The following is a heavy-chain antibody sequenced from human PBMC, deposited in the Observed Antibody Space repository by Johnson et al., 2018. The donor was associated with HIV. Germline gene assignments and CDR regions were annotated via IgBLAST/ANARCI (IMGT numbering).Heavy chain of an antibody. CDR1: GFTFDDYG. CDR2: INSDGSST. Sequence: VQLVESGGGVVRPGGSLRLSCAASGFTFDDYGMSWVRQAPGKGLVWVSRINSDGSSTNYADSVKGRFTISRDNAENTLYLQMNSLRAEDTAVYYCARDNWNDADGAFDILGQGTMVTVSS. CDR3: ARDNWNDADGAFDI. V-gene: IGHV3-20*04. D-gene: IGHD1-20*01. J-gene: IGHJ3*02.